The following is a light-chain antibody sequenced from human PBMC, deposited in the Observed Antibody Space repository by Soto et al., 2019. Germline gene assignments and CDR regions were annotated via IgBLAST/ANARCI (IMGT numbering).Light chain of an antibody. CDR2: QVT. J-gene: IGLJ2*01. V-gene: IGLV2-23*02. CDR3: CSYAGSSNVI. Sequence: QSVLTQPASVSGSLGQSITISCTGASSDVGSYNLVSWYQQTPGKAPKLIIYQVTKRPSGVSNRFSGSKSGNTASLTISGLQAEDEGEYYCCSYAGSSNVILGGGTKLTVL. CDR1: SSDVGSYNL.